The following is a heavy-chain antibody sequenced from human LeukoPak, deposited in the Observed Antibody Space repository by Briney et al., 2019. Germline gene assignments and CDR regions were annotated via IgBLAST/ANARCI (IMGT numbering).Heavy chain of an antibody. CDR3: ASSLTFDN. CDR2: IKEVGSDR. J-gene: IGHJ3*02. D-gene: IGHD2-15*01. CDR1: GFTFSNYW. V-gene: IGHV3-7*01. Sequence: GGSLRLSCAASGFTFSNYWMTWVRQVPGKGLEWVASIKEVGSDRYNVDSVKGRFTISRDNAKNSLSLQMSSLRAEDTPVYYCASSLTFDNWGLGTLVTVSS.